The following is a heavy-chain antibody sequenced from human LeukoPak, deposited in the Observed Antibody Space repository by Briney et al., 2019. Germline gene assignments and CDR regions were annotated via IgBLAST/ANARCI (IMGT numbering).Heavy chain of an antibody. J-gene: IGHJ5*02. Sequence: SETLSLTCTVSGGSISSYYWSWMRQPPGKGLEWIGYIYYSGSTSYNPSLKSRVTISVDTPKNQFSLKLSSVTAADTAVYYCAKRMAGTNCFDPWGQGTLVTVSS. CDR2: IYYSGST. CDR1: GGSISSYY. V-gene: IGHV4-59*01. CDR3: AKRMAGTNCFDP. D-gene: IGHD6-19*01.